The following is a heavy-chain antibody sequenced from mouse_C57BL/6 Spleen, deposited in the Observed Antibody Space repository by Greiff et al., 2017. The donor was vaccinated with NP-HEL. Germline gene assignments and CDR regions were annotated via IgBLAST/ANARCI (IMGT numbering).Heavy chain of an antibody. CDR1: GYTFTSYW. V-gene: IGHV1-69*01. CDR3: ARGGSNYGEDAMDY. CDR2: IDPSDSYT. D-gene: IGHD2-5*01. J-gene: IGHJ4*01. Sequence: QVQLQQPGAELVMPGASVKLSCKASGYTFTSYWMHWVKQRPGQGLEWIGEIDPSDSYTNYNQKFKGKSTLTVDKSSSTAYMQLSSLTSEDSAVYYCARGGSNYGEDAMDYWGQGTSVTVSS.